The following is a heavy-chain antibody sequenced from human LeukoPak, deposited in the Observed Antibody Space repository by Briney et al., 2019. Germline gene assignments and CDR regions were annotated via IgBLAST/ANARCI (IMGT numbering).Heavy chain of an antibody. J-gene: IGHJ6*02. CDR3: ARGGGSWSYYYYFGMDV. D-gene: IGHD3/OR15-3a*01. CDR1: GYDFTGYY. V-gene: IGHV1-2*04. CDR2: INPKSGGT. Sequence: EASVTVSCKASGYDFTGYYIHWVRQAPGQGLEWMGWINPKSGGTKCAPKFQDWVTMTRDTSISTVNVELRDLKSDDTAVYYCARGGGSWSYYYYFGMDVWGQGTTVTVSS.